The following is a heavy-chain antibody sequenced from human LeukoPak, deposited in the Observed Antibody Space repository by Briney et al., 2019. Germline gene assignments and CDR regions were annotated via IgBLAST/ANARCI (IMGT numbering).Heavy chain of an antibody. D-gene: IGHD6-19*01. Sequence: ASVKVSCKASGYTFTSYDINWVRQATGQGLEWMGWMNPNSGNTGYAQKFQGRVTITRNTSISTAYMELSSLRSEDTAVYYCARAVAGLWARAYYYYYMDVWGKGTTVTVSS. CDR3: ARAVAGLWARAYYYYYMDV. CDR1: GYTFTSYD. J-gene: IGHJ6*03. CDR2: MNPNSGNT. V-gene: IGHV1-8*01.